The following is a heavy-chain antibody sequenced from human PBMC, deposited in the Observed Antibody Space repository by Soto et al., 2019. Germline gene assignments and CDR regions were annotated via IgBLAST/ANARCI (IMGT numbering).Heavy chain of an antibody. CDR2: ISYDGSNK. CDR3: VKGFHPVVVAADGMDV. V-gene: IGHV3-30*18. Sequence: GGSLRLSCAASGFTFSSYGMHWVRQAPGKGMEWVAVISYDGSNKYYADSVKGRFTIYRDKSKNTQYLQMNSLRADDTAFYYCVKGFHPVVVAADGMDVWGQGTTVTFSS. D-gene: IGHD3-22*01. CDR1: GFTFSSYG. J-gene: IGHJ6*02.